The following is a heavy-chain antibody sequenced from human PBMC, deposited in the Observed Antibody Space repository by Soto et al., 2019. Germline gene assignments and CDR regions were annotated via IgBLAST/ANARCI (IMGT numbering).Heavy chain of an antibody. V-gene: IGHV1-69*06. CDR1: GGTFSSYA. D-gene: IGHD6-6*01. CDR2: IIPIFGTA. Sequence: SVKVSRKASGGTFSSYAISWVRQAPGQGLEWMGGIIPIFGTANYAQKFQGRVTITADKSTSTAYMELSSLRSEDTAVYYCARDRPGQLGPLHWFDPWGQGTLVTVSS. J-gene: IGHJ5*02. CDR3: ARDRPGQLGPLHWFDP.